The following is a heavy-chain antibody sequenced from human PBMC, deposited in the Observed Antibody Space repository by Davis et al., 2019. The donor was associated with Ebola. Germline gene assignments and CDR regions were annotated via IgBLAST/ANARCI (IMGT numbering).Heavy chain of an antibody. D-gene: IGHD3-22*01. V-gene: IGHV5-51*01. Sequence: GESLKISCKGSGYTFTSYWIAWVRQVPGKGLEWMGSIYPGDSETRYSPSFQGQVTISADKSTNTAYLQWSSLQAADTAMYYCARHRDYDDADRHFQYYFDYWGQGTLVTVSS. J-gene: IGHJ4*02. CDR2: IYPGDSET. CDR1: GYTFTSYW. CDR3: ARHRDYDDADRHFQYYFDY.